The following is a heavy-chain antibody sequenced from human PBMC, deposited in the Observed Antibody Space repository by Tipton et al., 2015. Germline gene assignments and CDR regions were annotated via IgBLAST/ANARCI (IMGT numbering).Heavy chain of an antibody. J-gene: IGHJ4*02. CDR3: ARGPLGIFGVVLYLDFDY. D-gene: IGHD3-3*01. V-gene: IGHV1-8*01. Sequence: QVQLVQSGPEVRKPGASVKVSCKASGYTFISYDISWVRQATGQGLEWMGWMNSNSGNTGYAQKFQGRVTMTRNTSISTAYMELSSLRSEDTAVYYCARGPLGIFGVVLYLDFDYWGQGTLVTVSS. CDR1: GYTFISYD. CDR2: MNSNSGNT.